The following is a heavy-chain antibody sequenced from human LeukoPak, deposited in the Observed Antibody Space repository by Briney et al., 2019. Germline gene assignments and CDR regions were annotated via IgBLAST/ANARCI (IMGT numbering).Heavy chain of an antibody. CDR2: ISPGSDSI. V-gene: IGHV3-21*01. CDR1: GFTFNTYN. Sequence: GGSLRLSCAASGFTFNTYNMNWVRPAPGKGLEWVSCISPGSDSIDYADSVKGRFTISRDNARNSLYLQMNSLRAEDTAVYYCARVYQGGNSDFDYWGQGTLVTVSS. CDR3: ARVYQGGNSDFDY. J-gene: IGHJ4*02. D-gene: IGHD4-23*01.